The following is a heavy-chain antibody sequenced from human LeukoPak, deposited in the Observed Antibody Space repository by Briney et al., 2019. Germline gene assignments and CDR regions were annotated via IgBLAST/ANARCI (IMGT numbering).Heavy chain of an antibody. D-gene: IGHD3-22*01. Sequence: GGSLRLSCAASGLTFSSYSMNWVRQAPGKRLEWVSYISSSSSTIYYADSVKGRFTISRDNAKNSLYLQMNSLRAEDTAVYYCARADYYYDSSGANDAFDIWGQGTMVTVSS. J-gene: IGHJ3*02. CDR2: ISSSSSTI. CDR1: GLTFSSYS. V-gene: IGHV3-48*04. CDR3: ARADYYYDSSGANDAFDI.